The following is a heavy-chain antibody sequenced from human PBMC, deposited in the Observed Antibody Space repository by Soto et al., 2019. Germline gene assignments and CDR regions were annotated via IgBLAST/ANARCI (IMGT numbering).Heavy chain of an antibody. Sequence: EVQLVESGGGLVQPGGSLRLSCVASGFIFSDHYMDWVRQAPGKGLEWVGRTRNKANAYTTEYAASVKGRSIISRDDSKNSLYLQMHSLKSEDTAEYYCARVQYTYGLWNYFDYWGQGALVTVSS. D-gene: IGHD5-18*01. J-gene: IGHJ4*02. CDR3: ARVQYTYGLWNYFDY. V-gene: IGHV3-72*01. CDR1: GFIFSDHY. CDR2: TRNKANAYTT.